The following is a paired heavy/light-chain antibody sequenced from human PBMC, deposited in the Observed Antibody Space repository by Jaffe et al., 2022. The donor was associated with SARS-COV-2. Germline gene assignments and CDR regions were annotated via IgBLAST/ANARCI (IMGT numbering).Heavy chain of an antibody. J-gene: IGHJ5*02. CDR3: ARDTTTLTAVATEYWFDP. V-gene: IGHV1-18*01. CDR2: ISAYNGNT. D-gene: IGHD6-13*01. Sequence: QVHLVQSGAEVKKPGASVKVSCQASGYTFSTYGISWVRQAPGQGLEWMGWISAYNGNTNYAQKFQGRVTMTTDTSTSTAYMELRSLRSDDTAVYYCARDTTTLTAVATEYWFDPWGQGTLVTVSS. CDR1: GYTFSTYG.
Light chain of an antibody. Sequence: QSVLTQPPSASGTPGQRVTISCSGSSSNIESNHVYWYQQLPGTAPKLLIYRNNQRPSGVPDRFSGSKSATSASLAISGLRSEDEADYYCAAWDDSLSGWVFGGGTKLTVL. CDR1: SSNIESNH. J-gene: IGLJ3*02. CDR2: RNN. V-gene: IGLV1-47*01. CDR3: AAWDDSLSGWV.